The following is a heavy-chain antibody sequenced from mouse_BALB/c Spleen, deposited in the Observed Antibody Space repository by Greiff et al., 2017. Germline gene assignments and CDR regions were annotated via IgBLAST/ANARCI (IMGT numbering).Heavy chain of an antibody. CDR1: GFTFSSFG. Sequence: EVKLVESGGGLVQPGGSRKLSCAASGFTFSSFGMHWVRQAPEKGLEWVAYISSGSSTIYYADTVKGRFTISRDNPKNTLFLQMTSLRSEDTAMYYCARFRLRAMDYWGQGTSVTVSS. J-gene: IGHJ4*01. CDR2: ISSGSSTI. D-gene: IGHD1-2*01. CDR3: ARFRLRAMDY. V-gene: IGHV5-17*02.